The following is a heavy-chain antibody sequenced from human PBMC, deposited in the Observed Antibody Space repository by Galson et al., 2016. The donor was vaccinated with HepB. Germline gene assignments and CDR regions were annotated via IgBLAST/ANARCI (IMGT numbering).Heavy chain of an antibody. CDR3: AKARGSYPVFGDDYYLYG. Sequence: SETLSLTCTVSGGAISRYSWAWIRQPAGKGLEWIGRISPTSSTNYNPSLQSRITMSIDTSNNQFTLNLRSVTAADPPVYYCAKARGSYPVFGDDYYLYGWGKGTTVTVSS. V-gene: IGHV4-4*07. D-gene: IGHD2-2*02. CDR2: ISPTSST. CDR1: GGAISRYS. J-gene: IGHJ6*03.